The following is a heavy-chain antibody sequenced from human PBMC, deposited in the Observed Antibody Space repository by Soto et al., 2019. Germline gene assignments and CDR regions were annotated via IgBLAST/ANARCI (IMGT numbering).Heavy chain of an antibody. V-gene: IGHV1-46*03. J-gene: IGHJ5*02. CDR3: TRFGTIFGARENNWFDP. CDR2: INPSGGST. Sequence: QVQLVQSGAEVKKPGASVKVSCKASGYTFTSYYMHWVRQAPGQGLEWMGIINPSGGSTSYAQKFQGRVTMTRDTSTSTVYMELSSLRSEDTAVYYCTRFGTIFGARENNWFDPWGQGTLVTVSS. D-gene: IGHD3-3*01. CDR1: GYTFTSYY.